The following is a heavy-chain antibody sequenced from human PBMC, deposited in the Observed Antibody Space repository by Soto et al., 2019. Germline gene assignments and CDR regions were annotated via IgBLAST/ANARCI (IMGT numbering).Heavy chain of an antibody. J-gene: IGHJ4*02. CDR3: ARERGIAAAGTGGYYYDY. CDR1: GGSISSSNW. D-gene: IGHD6-13*01. Sequence: QVQLQESGTGLAKPSGTLSLTCAVSGGSISSSNWWSWVRQPPGKGLEWIGEIYHSGSTNYNPSLKSRVTISVDKSKNQFSLKLSSVTAADTAVYYCARERGIAAAGTGGYYYDYWGQGTLVTVSS. V-gene: IGHV4-4*02. CDR2: IYHSGST.